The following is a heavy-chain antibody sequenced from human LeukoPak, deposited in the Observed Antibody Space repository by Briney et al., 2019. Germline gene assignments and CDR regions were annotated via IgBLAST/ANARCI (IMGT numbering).Heavy chain of an antibody. D-gene: IGHD3-22*01. Sequence: ASVKVSCKASGYTFTGYYMHWVRQAPGQGLEWMGWISAYNGNTHYAQKLQGRVTMTTDTSTSTVYMELRSLRSDDTAVYYCARGSPPRRNYDSRGYYSYYFGYWGQGTLVTVSS. CDR2: ISAYNGNT. CDR3: ARGSPPRRNYDSRGYYSYYFGY. V-gene: IGHV1-18*04. CDR1: GYTFTGYY. J-gene: IGHJ4*02.